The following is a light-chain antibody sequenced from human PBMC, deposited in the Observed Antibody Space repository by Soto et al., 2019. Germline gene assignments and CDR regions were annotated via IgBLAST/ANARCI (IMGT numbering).Light chain of an antibody. V-gene: IGKV3D-20*01. J-gene: IGKJ1*01. CDR1: QSVSSSY. Sequence: EVVWSLSPATLSWTTRDRATLSCVASQSVSSSYLAWFQQKPGLAPRLLIYGALSRATGIPDRFSGSGSGTDFTLTISRLEPEDFAMYYCQQYGSSPWTFCQGTKVDNK. CDR3: QQYGSSPWT. CDR2: GAL.